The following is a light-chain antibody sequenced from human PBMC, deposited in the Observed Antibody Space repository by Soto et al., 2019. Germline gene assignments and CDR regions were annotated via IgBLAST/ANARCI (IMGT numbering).Light chain of an antibody. Sequence: DIQLTQSPSFLSASVGYRVTISCRASQGITSHLAWYQQKPGKAPSLLIYVASTLQSGVPSRFSGSGFGTQFTLTVTGLQPEDFATYYCQQVNRYPYTFGQGTKLEIK. CDR2: VAS. J-gene: IGKJ2*01. CDR3: QQVNRYPYT. CDR1: QGITSH. V-gene: IGKV1-9*01.